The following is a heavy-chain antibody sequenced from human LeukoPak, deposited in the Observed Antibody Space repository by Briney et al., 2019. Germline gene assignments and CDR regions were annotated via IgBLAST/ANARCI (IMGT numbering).Heavy chain of an antibody. CDR1: GFTFSSYA. V-gene: IGHV3-23*01. CDR3: AKSLYDCSSTSCYSLKRSDYYYYYYMDV. Sequence: GGSLRLSCAASGFTFSSYAMSWVRQAPGKGLEWVSAISGSGGSTYYADSVKGRFTISRDNSKNTLYLQMNSLRAEDTAVYYCAKSLYDCSSTSCYSLKRSDYYYYYYMDVWGKGTTDTVS. J-gene: IGHJ6*03. D-gene: IGHD2-2*01. CDR2: ISGSGGST.